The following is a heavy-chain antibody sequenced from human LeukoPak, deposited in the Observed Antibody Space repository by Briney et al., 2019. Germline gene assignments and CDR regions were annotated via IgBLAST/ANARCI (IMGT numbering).Heavy chain of an antibody. J-gene: IGHJ5*02. Sequence: ASVKVSCKASGYTFTSYGISWVRQAPGQGLEWMGWMSAYNGNTNYAQKLQGRVTMTRNTFISTAYMELSSLRSEDTAVYYCARGEVRWFDPWGQGTLVTVSS. CDR1: GYTFTSYG. CDR2: MSAYNGNT. V-gene: IGHV1-18*01. CDR3: ARGEVRWFDP.